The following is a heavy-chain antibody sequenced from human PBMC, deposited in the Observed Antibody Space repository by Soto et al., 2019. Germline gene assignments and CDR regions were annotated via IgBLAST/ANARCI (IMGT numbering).Heavy chain of an antibody. CDR2: IYYSGST. D-gene: IGHD1-1*01. CDR1: VVSSIIGYYY. CDR3: AREENGWHRWFET. Sequence: SWTXSLTCTFSVVSSIIGYYYLSWIRQPPGNGLEWIGYIYYSGSTYYNPSLKSRVTISVDTSKNHFSMKLSSVPAADKAVYYCAREENGWHRWFETWGQGTLVNVYS. J-gene: IGHJ5*02. V-gene: IGHV4-30-4*01.